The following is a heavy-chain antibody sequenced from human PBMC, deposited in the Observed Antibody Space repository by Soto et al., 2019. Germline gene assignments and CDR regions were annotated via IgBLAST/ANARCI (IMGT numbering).Heavy chain of an antibody. V-gene: IGHV4-38-2*01. D-gene: IGHD3-10*01. CDR3: ARVSSGSYYGYFDY. J-gene: IGHJ4*02. Sequence: SETLSLTCAVSGYSISSGYYLVWIRQPPGKGLEWIGSIYHSGSTYYNPSLKSRVTISVDTSKNQFSLKLSSVTAADTAVYYCARVSSGSYYGYFDYWGQGTLVTVSS. CDR2: IYHSGST. CDR1: GYSISSGYY.